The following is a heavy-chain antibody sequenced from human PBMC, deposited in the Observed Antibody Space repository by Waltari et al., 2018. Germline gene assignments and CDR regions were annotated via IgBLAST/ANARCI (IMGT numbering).Heavy chain of an antibody. J-gene: IGHJ3*01. D-gene: IGHD2-15*01. CDR1: AFRFKNFA. Sequence: QVQLVESGGGVVQPGTFLRLSCVASAFRFKNFAMHWVRQAPGKGLEWVALMWNDGSNEYYADCVKGRFTISRDNSKKTLYLQMRSLREDDTAVYFCARGSDCSGSTCTADAFDVWGRGTRVSVSS. V-gene: IGHV3-33*01. CDR3: ARGSDCSGSTCTADAFDV. CDR2: MWNDGSNE.